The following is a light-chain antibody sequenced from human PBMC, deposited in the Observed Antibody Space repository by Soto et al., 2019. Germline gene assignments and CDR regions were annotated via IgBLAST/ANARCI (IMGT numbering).Light chain of an antibody. CDR3: QHRNTWTVT. J-gene: IGKJ1*01. V-gene: IGKV3-11*01. CDR2: DAS. Sequence: EIVLTQSPATLSLSPGERATLSCRASQSVCNYLAWYQLKPGQAPRLLIYDASNRAAGIPARFGASGSATAFILTSRGLEPYDVAYYYRQHRNTWTVTFGQGTRVQIK. CDR1: QSVCNY.